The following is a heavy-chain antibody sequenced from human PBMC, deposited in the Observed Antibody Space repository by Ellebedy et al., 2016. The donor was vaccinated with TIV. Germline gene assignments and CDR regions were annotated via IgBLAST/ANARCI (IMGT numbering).Heavy chain of an antibody. CDR1: GFTVSSNY. V-gene: IGHV3-53*01. J-gene: IGHJ6*02. D-gene: IGHD4-11*01. Sequence: GGSLRLXXAASGFTVSSNYMSWVRQAPGKGLEWVSVIYSGGSTYYADSVKGRFTISRDNSKNTLYLQMNSLRAEDTAVYYCARDLTVFSPYYYYGMDVWGQGTTVTVSS. CDR3: ARDLTVFSPYYYYGMDV. CDR2: IYSGGST.